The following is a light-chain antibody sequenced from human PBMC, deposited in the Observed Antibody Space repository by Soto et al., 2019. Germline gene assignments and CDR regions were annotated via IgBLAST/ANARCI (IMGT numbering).Light chain of an antibody. CDR2: GAS. CDR1: QGVSRK. V-gene: IGKV3-15*01. J-gene: IGKJ5*01. Sequence: EIVMAQSPATLSVAAGERVTVSCRTSQGVSRKLAWYQHKPGQAPRLLISGASTGATGIPARFSGSGSGTEFTLTISSLEPEDFAVYYCQQRSNWPPITFGQGTRLEIK. CDR3: QQRSNWPPIT.